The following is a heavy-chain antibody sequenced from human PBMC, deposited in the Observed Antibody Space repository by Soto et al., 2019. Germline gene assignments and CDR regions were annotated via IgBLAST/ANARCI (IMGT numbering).Heavy chain of an antibody. J-gene: IGHJ6*02. CDR3: ARPLGAMVDRYYYGMDV. Sequence: QAQLVQSGAEVKKPGSSVKVSCKASGGTFSSYAISWVRQAPGQGLEWMGGIIPIFGTANYAQKFQGRVTITADESTSTAYMELSSLRSEDTAVYYCARPLGAMVDRYYYGMDVWGQGTTVTVSS. V-gene: IGHV1-69*01. D-gene: IGHD5-18*01. CDR2: IIPIFGTA. CDR1: GGTFSSYA.